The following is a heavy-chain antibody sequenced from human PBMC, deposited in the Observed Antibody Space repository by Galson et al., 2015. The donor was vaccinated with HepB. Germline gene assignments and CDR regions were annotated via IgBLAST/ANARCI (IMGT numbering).Heavy chain of an antibody. J-gene: IGHJ4*02. CDR3: ARGSGDGDYLFY. D-gene: IGHD4-17*01. V-gene: IGHV3-53*01. CDR2: IYDDGTT. CDR1: GFTVNRNY. Sequence: LRLSCAASGFTVNRNYMSWVRQAPGKGLEWVSVIYDDGTTFYADCVMGRFTISRDNSKNTLYLQMNSLTAEDTAVYYCARGSGDGDYLFYWGQGTLVTVSS.